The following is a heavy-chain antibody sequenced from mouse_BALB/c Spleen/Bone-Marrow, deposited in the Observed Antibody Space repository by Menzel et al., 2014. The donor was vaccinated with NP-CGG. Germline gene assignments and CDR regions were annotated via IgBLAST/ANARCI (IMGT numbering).Heavy chain of an antibody. Sequence: QVQLKQSGAKLVRPGTSVKVSCKASGYAFTNYLIEWVKQRPGQGLEWIGVINPGSGGTNYNEKFKGKATLTADKSSSTAYLQLSSLTSDDSAVYFCARHYFDYWGQGTTLTVSS. V-gene: IGHV1-54*01. J-gene: IGHJ2*01. CDR3: ARHYFDY. CDR1: GYAFTNYL. CDR2: INPGSGGT.